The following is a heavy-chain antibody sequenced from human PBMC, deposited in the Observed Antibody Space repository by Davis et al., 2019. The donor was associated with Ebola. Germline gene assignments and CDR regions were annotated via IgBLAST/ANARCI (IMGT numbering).Heavy chain of an antibody. D-gene: IGHD3-22*01. J-gene: IGHJ1*01. V-gene: IGHV3-53*01. CDR2: IYSGGST. Sequence: GESLKISCAASGFTVSSNYMSWVRQAPGKGLEWVSVIYSGGSTYYADSVKGRFTISRDNSKNTLYLQMNSLRAEDTAVYYCARSAYYYDSSGYYSRGGEYFQHWGQGTLVTVSS. CDR3: ARSAYYYDSSGYYSRGGEYFQH. CDR1: GFTVSSNY.